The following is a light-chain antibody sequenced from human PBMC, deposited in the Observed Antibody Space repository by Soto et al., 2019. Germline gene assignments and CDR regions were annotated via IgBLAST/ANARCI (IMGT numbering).Light chain of an antibody. CDR2: DVD. CDR3: CSYAGSSSHVV. V-gene: IGLV2-23*02. J-gene: IGLJ2*01. CDR1: SSDIGGYNH. Sequence: QSALTQPTSVSGSPGQSITISCTGVSSDIGGYNHVSWYQQHPGKVPRLIIYDVDNRPLGVSNRFSGSKSGNTASLTISGLQAEDEADYYCCSYAGSSSHVVFGGGTQLTVL.